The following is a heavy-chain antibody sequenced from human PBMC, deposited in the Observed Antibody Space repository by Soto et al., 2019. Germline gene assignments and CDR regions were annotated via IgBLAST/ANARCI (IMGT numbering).Heavy chain of an antibody. CDR3: ARGVPDVVPYYYGMDV. D-gene: IGHD2-15*01. CDR1: GGTFSSYA. Sequence: SVKVSCNASGGTFSSYAISWVRQAPGQGLEWMGGIIPIFGTANYAQKFQGRATITADESTSTAYMELSSLRSEDTAVYYCARGVPDVVPYYYGMDVWGQGTTVTVS. V-gene: IGHV1-69*13. J-gene: IGHJ6*02. CDR2: IIPIFGTA.